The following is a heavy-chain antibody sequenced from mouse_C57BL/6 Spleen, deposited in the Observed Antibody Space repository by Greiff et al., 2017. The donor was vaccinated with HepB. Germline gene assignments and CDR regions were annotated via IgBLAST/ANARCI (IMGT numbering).Heavy chain of an antibody. CDR1: GYTFTSYW. V-gene: IGHV1-72*01. CDR3: AREFYYDYDVDAMDY. CDR2: IDPNSGGT. Sequence: QVHVKQPGAELVKPGASVKLSCKASGYTFTSYWMHWVKQRPGRGLEGIGRIDPNSGGTKYNEKFKSKATLTVDKPSSTAYMQLSSLTSEDSAVYYCAREFYYDYDVDAMDYWGQGTSVTVSS. D-gene: IGHD2-4*01. J-gene: IGHJ4*01.